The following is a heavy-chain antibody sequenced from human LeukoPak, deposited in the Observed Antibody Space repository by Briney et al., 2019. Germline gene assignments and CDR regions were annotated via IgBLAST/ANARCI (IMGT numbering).Heavy chain of an antibody. Sequence: SETLSLTCTVSGGSISSYYWSWIRQPPGKGLEWIAYIYASGSTNYNPSLKSRVTISVDTSKNQFSLKLSSVTAEDTAVYYCATGAYYDSSGPIAYYYYGMDVWGQGTTVTVSS. CDR1: GGSISSYY. J-gene: IGHJ6*02. CDR3: ATGAYYDSSGPIAYYYYGMDV. D-gene: IGHD3-22*01. V-gene: IGHV4-59*01. CDR2: IYASGST.